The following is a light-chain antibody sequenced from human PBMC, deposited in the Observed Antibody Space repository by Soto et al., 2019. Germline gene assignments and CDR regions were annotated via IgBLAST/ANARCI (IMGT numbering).Light chain of an antibody. J-gene: IGKJ2*01. CDR1: QSISSW. V-gene: IGKV1-5*01. CDR3: QQYKSYPYT. CDR2: DAS. Sequence: DIQMTQSPSTLSASVGDRVTITCRASQSISSWLAWYQQKPGKAPKLLIYDASSLESGVPSRFSGSGSETEFTLTISSLQPDDFATYYCQQYKSYPYTFGQGTKLQIK.